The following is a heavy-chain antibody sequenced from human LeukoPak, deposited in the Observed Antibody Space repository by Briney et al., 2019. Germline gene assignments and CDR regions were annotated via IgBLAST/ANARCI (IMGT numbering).Heavy chain of an antibody. Sequence: GGSPRLSCAASGFTFSSYAMHWVRQAPGKGLEWVAVISYDGSNKYYADSVKGRFTISRDNAKNSLFLQMNSLRAEDTAVYYCARDRGWIQHDIWGQGTMVTVSS. CDR2: ISYDGSNK. CDR3: ARDRGWIQHDI. J-gene: IGHJ3*02. V-gene: IGHV3-30-3*01. CDR1: GFTFSSYA. D-gene: IGHD5-18*01.